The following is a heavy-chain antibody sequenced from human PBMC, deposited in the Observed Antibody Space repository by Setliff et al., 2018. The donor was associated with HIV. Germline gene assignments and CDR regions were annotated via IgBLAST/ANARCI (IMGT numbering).Heavy chain of an antibody. D-gene: IGHD2-2*02. J-gene: IGHJ3*02. Sequence: AGGSLRLSCAASGFTFSSYEMSWVRHAPGKGLEWVSYISSGGGTIYYADSVKGRFTISRDNAKNSLYLQMNSLRAEDTAIYYCAREVTRYSQDYALDIWGQGTMVTVSS. CDR3: AREVTRYSQDYALDI. CDR2: ISSGGGTI. V-gene: IGHV3-48*03. CDR1: GFTFSSYE.